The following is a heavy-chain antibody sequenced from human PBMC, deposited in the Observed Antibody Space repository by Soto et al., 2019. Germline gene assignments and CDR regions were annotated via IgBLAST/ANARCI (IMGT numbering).Heavy chain of an antibody. CDR2: IYNGGST. J-gene: IGHJ4*02. Sequence: PSETLSLTCTVSGGSISSYCWIWIRQPPGKELEWIGYIYNGGSTNYNPFLKSRVTISLGTSKNQFSLKVSSVTAADTAVYYCARAVPGSYYKFDYWGQGVLVTVSS. D-gene: IGHD3-10*01. V-gene: IGHV4-59*01. CDR3: ARAVPGSYYKFDY. CDR1: GGSISSYC.